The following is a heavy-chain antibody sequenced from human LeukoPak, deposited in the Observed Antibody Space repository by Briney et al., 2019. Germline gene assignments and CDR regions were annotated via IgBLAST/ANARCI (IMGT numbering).Heavy chain of an antibody. CDR2: IIPIFGTA. CDR1: GGTFSSYA. D-gene: IGHD3-10*01. J-gene: IGHJ4*02. CDR3: AKDLLLWFGESTFDY. V-gene: IGHV1-69*06. Sequence: SVKVSCKASGGTFSSYAISWVRQAPGQGLEWMGGIIPIFGTANYAQKFQGRVTITADKSTSTAYMELSSLRSEDTAVYYCAKDLLLWFGESTFDYWGQGTLVTVSS.